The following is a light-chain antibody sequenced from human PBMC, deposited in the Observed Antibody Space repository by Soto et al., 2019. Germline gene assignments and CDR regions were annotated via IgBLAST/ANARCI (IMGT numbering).Light chain of an antibody. J-gene: IGLJ2*01. CDR2: EVT. Sequence: QSALTQPPSASGSPGQSVAISCTGTSSDIGAYNYVSWYQIHPGKAPKLIIYEVTKRPSGVPDRFSGSKSGNTASLIVSGPQAEDEADYYCSSYAGSDMGVFGGGTQLTVL. V-gene: IGLV2-8*01. CDR1: SSDIGAYNY. CDR3: SSYAGSDMGV.